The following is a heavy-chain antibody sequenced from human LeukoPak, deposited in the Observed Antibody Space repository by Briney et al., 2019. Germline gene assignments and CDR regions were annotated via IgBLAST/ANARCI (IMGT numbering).Heavy chain of an antibody. CDR3: ARQADTYIYGREVY. D-gene: IGHD5-18*01. Sequence: PSETLSLTCTVSGGSISSYYWSWIRQPAGKGLEWIGRIYTSGSTNYNPSLKSRVTMSVDTSKNQISLKLTSVTAADTAVYYCARQADTYIYGREVYWGQGTLVTVSS. V-gene: IGHV4-4*07. CDR2: IYTSGST. CDR1: GGSISSYY. J-gene: IGHJ4*02.